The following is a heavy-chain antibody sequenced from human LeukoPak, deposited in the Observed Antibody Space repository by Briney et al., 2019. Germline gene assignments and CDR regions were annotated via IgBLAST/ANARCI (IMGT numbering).Heavy chain of an antibody. Sequence: ASVKVSCKASGYTFTGYYMHWVRQAPGQGLEWMGGINPNSGGTNYAQKFQGRVTMTRDTSISTAYMELSRLRSDDTAVYYCARAVGHIVVVPAAGFDYWGQGTLVTVSS. J-gene: IGHJ4*02. CDR3: ARAVGHIVVVPAAGFDY. D-gene: IGHD2-2*01. V-gene: IGHV1-2*02. CDR2: INPNSGGT. CDR1: GYTFTGYY.